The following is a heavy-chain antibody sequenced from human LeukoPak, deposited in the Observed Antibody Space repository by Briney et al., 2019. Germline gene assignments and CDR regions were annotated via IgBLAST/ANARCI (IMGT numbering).Heavy chain of an antibody. CDR2: ISGSGGST. Sequence: GGSLRLSCAASGFTFSSYWMSWVRQAPGKGLEWVSAISGSGGSTYYADSVKGRFTISRDNSKNTLYLQMNSLRAEDTAVYYCAKVPYDSSGYGAFDIWGQGTMVTVSS. CDR1: GFTFSSYW. D-gene: IGHD3-22*01. V-gene: IGHV3-23*01. CDR3: AKVPYDSSGYGAFDI. J-gene: IGHJ3*02.